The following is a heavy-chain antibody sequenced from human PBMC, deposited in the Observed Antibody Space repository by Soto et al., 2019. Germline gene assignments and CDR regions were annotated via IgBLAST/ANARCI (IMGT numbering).Heavy chain of an antibody. CDR3: ARGFPDGWVEPGVVRGYLDT. J-gene: IGHJ4*02. Sequence: QVQLVQSGAEVKEPGSAVKVSCKAPADSFSSYGISWVRQAPGQGLEWMGGIIPIFGTTNYAEKFQGRVTITADETTNTAYMELSSLRSEDTDLYYCARGFPDGWVEPGVVRGYLDTWGRGTLVTVSS. V-gene: IGHV1-69*01. CDR1: ADSFSSYG. CDR2: IIPIFGTT. D-gene: IGHD3-3*01.